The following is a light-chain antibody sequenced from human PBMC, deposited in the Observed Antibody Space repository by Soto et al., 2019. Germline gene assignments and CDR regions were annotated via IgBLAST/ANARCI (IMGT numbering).Light chain of an antibody. J-gene: IGLJ1*01. CDR1: SSNIGRNY. CDR3: ATWDDSLTVLYV. Sequence: QAVVTQPPSASGTPGQRVTMSCSGSSSNIGRNYVYWYQQVPGTAPKLLIYRNNQRPSGVPDRFSGSKSGSSASLAISGLRSEDEAEYYCATWDDSLTVLYVFGTGTKVTVL. V-gene: IGLV1-47*01. CDR2: RNN.